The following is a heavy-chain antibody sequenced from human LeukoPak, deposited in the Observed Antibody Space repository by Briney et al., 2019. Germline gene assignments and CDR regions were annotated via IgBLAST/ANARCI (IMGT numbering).Heavy chain of an antibody. CDR3: ATEDANGSGSYTFDS. Sequence: PGGSLRLSCAASGFTFSSYGMHWVRQAPGKGLEWVSYISSSGSTIYYADSVKGRFTISRDNAKNSLYLQLNSLRAEDTAVYYCATEDANGSGSYTFDSWGQGTLVTVSS. CDR2: ISSSGSTI. D-gene: IGHD3-10*01. J-gene: IGHJ4*02. CDR1: GFTFSSYG. V-gene: IGHV3-48*04.